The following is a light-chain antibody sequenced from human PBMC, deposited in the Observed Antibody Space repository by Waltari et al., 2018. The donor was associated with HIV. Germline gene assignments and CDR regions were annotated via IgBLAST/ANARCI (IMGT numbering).Light chain of an antibody. V-gene: IGKV3-15*01. J-gene: IGKJ2*01. Sequence: EIVMTQSPATLSVTPGERVVVSCRTSQTIGINLAWYQQKPGQGPRLLIYGASTRATGIPGRFNGTGSGTEFTLTISSLQSEDFAFYYCQEYNSWPPRYTFGQGTKVELK. CDR1: QTIGIN. CDR2: GAS. CDR3: QEYNSWPPRYT.